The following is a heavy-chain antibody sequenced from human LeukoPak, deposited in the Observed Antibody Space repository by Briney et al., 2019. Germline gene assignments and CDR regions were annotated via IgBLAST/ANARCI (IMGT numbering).Heavy chain of an antibody. J-gene: IGHJ4*02. CDR2: INPSGGST. CDR1: GYTFTSYY. CDR3: ARDMSITMVRGVNRDGEPFDY. Sequence: ASVKVSCKASGYTFTSYYMHWVRQAPGQGLEWMRIINPSGGSTSYAQKFQGRVTMTRDTSTSTVYMELSSLRSEDTAVYYCARDMSITMVRGVNRDGEPFDYWGQGTLVTASS. D-gene: IGHD3-10*01. V-gene: IGHV1-46*03.